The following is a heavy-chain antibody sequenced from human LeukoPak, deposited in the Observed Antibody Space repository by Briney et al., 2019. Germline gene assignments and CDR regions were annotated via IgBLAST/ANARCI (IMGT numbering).Heavy chain of an antibody. CDR1: GGSFSGYY. D-gene: IGHD5-18*01. J-gene: IGHJ4*02. V-gene: IGHV4-34*01. CDR2: INHSGST. CDR3: ARFAPRVVPSYGYCVFDY. Sequence: SETLSLTCAVYGGSFSGYYRSWIRQPPGKGLEWIGEINHSGSTNYNPSLKSRVTISVDTSKNQFSLKLSSVTAADTAVYYCARFAPRVVPSYGYCVFDYWGQGTLVTVSS.